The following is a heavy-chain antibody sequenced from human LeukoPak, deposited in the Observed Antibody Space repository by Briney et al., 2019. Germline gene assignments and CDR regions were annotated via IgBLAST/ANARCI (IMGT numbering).Heavy chain of an antibody. V-gene: IGHV3-23*01. CDR2: SDTDGDT. J-gene: IGHJ4*02. Sequence: GGSLRLSCVVSGFTSRNSVMSWVRQSPGKELEWVSSSDTDGDTQYADSVKGRFTMSRDNSKSTLSLQMNSLRAEDTAIYYCATYRQVLLPFESWGQGTLVTVSS. CDR3: ATYRQVLLPFES. D-gene: IGHD2-8*02. CDR1: GFTSRNSV.